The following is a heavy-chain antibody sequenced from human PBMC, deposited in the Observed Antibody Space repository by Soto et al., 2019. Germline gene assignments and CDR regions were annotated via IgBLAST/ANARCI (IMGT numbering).Heavy chain of an antibody. Sequence: PGGSLRLSGAASGFTFSSYAMHWVRQAPGKGLEWVAVISYDGSNKYYADSVKGRFTISRDNSKNTLYLQMNSLRAEDTAVYYCAKDWGVPRTYSAFGIWVQGPRVTVS. V-gene: IGHV3-30-3*02. J-gene: IGHJ3*02. CDR2: ISYDGSNK. CDR3: AKDWGVPRTYSAFGI. CDR1: GFTFSSYA. D-gene: IGHD3-16*01.